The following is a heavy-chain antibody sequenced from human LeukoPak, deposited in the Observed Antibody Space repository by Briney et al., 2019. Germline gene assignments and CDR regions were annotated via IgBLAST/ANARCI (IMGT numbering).Heavy chain of an antibody. CDR1: GFTFSSYS. V-gene: IGHV3-21*01. Sequence: PGGSLRLSCAASGFTFSSYSVTWVRQAPGKGLEWVSSISSSSSYIYYADSVKGRFTISRDNAKNSLYLQMNSLRAEDTAVYYCARVGYSYVAFDIWGQGTMVTVSS. J-gene: IGHJ3*02. CDR2: ISSSSSYI. D-gene: IGHD5-18*01. CDR3: ARVGYSYVAFDI.